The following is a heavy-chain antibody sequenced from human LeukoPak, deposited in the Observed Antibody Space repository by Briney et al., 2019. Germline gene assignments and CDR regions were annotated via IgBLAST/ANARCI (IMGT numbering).Heavy chain of an antibody. Sequence: GGSLRLSCAASGFTFSSYAMSWVRQAPGKGLEWVSGIVGSGGSTYYADAVKGRFTISRDNSKNTLYLQMNTLRAEDTAVYYCAKSWDAFDFWGQGTMVTVSS. D-gene: IGHD3-10*01. V-gene: IGHV3-23*01. CDR2: IVGSGGST. J-gene: IGHJ3*01. CDR3: AKSWDAFDF. CDR1: GFTFSSYA.